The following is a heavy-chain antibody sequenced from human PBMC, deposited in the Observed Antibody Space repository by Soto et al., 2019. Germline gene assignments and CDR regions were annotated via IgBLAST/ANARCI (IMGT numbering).Heavy chain of an antibody. CDR1: VGTFSSYT. D-gene: IGHD6-19*01. CDR2: IIPILGIT. V-gene: IGHV1-69*02. Sequence: QVQLVQSGAEVKKPESSVKVSCKASVGTFSSYTISWVRQAPGQGLEWMGRIIPILGITNYAPKFQGRVTITADKATSTAYMELSSLTSEDTAVYYSAIAVAGTHGMDVWGQGTTVTVSS. J-gene: IGHJ6*02. CDR3: AIAVAGTHGMDV.